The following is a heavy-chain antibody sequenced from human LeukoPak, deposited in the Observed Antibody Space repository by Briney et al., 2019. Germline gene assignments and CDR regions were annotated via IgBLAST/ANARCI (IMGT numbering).Heavy chain of an antibody. D-gene: IGHD3-10*01. CDR2: FNPTGAGT. CDR3: ATEYYYGLTQGGAFDI. J-gene: IGHJ3*02. CDR1: GYTFTTYY. V-gene: IGHV1-46*01. Sequence: GASVKVSCKAAGYTFTTYYLHWVRQAPGQGLEWMGIFNPTGAGTSYAQNFQGRLTMTRDTSTNTVYMELSSLRSEDTAVYYCATEYYYGLTQGGAFDIWGQGTMVTVSS.